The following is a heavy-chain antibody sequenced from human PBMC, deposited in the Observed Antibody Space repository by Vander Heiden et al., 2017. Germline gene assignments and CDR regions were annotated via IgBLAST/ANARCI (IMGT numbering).Heavy chain of an antibody. J-gene: IGHJ6*02. V-gene: IGHV1-46*01. CDR1: GYTFINYY. CDR2: INPRGDTTT. Sequence: QVQLVQSGAEVETPGASVTVSCKTSGYTFINYYIHWVRQAPGQGLEWMGIINPRGDTTTSYAQKCQGRITLTRDTSTKTVYMELRGLRFEDTAVYYCARDRNYDFWSGQSQFGMDVWGQGTTVTVSS. CDR3: ARDRNYDFWSGQSQFGMDV. D-gene: IGHD3-3*01.